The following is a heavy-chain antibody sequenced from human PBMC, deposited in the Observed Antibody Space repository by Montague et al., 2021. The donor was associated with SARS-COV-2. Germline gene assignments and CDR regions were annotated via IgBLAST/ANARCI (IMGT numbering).Heavy chain of an antibody. D-gene: IGHD7-27*01. J-gene: IGHJ4*02. CDR3: ATSADWGSTGRFDF. V-gene: IGHV1-24*01. Sequence: SCAASGFSFGSFCLSWVRQAPGKGLEWMGGVDPEDGKTIYAQNFQGRLTIAEDTSADTAYMELSSLRSDDTAVYYCATSADWGSTGRFDFWGQGTLVTVSS. CDR2: VDPEDGKT. CDR1: GFSFGSFC.